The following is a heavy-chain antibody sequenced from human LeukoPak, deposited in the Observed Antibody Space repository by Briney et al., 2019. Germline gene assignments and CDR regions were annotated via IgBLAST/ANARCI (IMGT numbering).Heavy chain of an antibody. J-gene: IGHJ4*02. D-gene: IGHD3-10*01. CDR1: EFTFSSYG. CDR2: IWYDGSNK. V-gene: IGHV3-30*02. Sequence: GGSLRLSCAASEFTFSSYGMHWVRQAPGKGLEWVAFIWYDGSNKYYADSVKGRFTISRDNSKNTLYLQMNSLRAEDTAVYYCAKDRGSGSYYLDYWGQGTLVTVSS. CDR3: AKDRGSGSYYLDY.